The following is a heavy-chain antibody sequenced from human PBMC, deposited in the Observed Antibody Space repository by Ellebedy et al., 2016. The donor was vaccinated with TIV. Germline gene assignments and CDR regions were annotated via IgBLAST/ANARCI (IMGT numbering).Heavy chain of an antibody. CDR3: AKDKGYCSADNCVLFDY. Sequence: SLKISCAASGFTFGDYAMHWVRQAPGKGLEWVSGISWVSSVIGYADSVKGRFTISRDNANNLLFLQMNRLRAEDTAVYYCAKDKGYCSADNCVLFDYWGQGILVTVSS. D-gene: IGHD2-15*01. J-gene: IGHJ4*02. CDR1: GFTFGDYA. CDR2: ISWVSSVI. V-gene: IGHV3-9*01.